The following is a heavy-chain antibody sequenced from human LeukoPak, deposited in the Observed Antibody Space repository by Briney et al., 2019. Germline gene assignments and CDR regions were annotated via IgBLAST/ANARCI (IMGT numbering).Heavy chain of an antibody. J-gene: IGHJ4*02. CDR1: GFIFDDYA. CDR3: ARESERSGWYDY. Sequence: GGSLRLSCAAPGFIFDDYAIHWVRQAPGKGLEWVSLISGDGGSTFYADSVKGRFTISRDNSKNSLYLQMSSLRSEATALYYCARESERSGWYDYWGQGTLVTVSS. CDR2: ISGDGGST. D-gene: IGHD6-19*01. V-gene: IGHV3-43*02.